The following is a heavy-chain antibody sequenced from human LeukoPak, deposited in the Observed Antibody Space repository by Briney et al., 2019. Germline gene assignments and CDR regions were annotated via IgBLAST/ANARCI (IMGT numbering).Heavy chain of an antibody. CDR1: GGFISSYY. J-gene: IGHJ5*02. CDR2: IYYSGST. CDR3: ARGTHYDILTGLIPTGGWFDP. Sequence: ASETLSLTCTVSGGFISSYYWSWIRQPPGKGLEWIGYIYYSGSTSYNPSLKSRVTISVDTSKNQFSLKLSSVTAADTAVYYCARGTHYDILTGLIPTGGWFDPWGQGTLVTVSS. D-gene: IGHD3-9*01. V-gene: IGHV4-59*01.